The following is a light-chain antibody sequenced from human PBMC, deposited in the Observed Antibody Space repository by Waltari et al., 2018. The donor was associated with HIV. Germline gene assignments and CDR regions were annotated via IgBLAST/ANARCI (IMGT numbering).Light chain of an antibody. CDR2: NNY. CDR1: SSNIGSNT. CDR3: AAWDDSLNGVV. J-gene: IGLJ2*01. V-gene: IGLV1-44*01. Sequence: QSVLTQPPSASGTPGQRVTISCSGSSSNIGSNTVNWYQQLPGTAPKLLIYNNYQRPSGVPDRVSGSKSGTSASLAISGLQSEDEADYYCAAWDDSLNGVVFGGGTKLTVL.